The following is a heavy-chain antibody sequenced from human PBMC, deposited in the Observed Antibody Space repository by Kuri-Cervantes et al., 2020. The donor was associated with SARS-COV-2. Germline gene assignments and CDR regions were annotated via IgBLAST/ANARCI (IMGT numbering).Heavy chain of an antibody. D-gene: IGHD6-13*01. J-gene: IGHJ4*02. V-gene: IGHV1-18*01. CDR2: ISAYNGNT. CDR3: ASGTHSSSWYYFDY. Sequence: ASVKVSCKASGGTFSSYAISWVRQAPGQGLEWMGWISAYNGNTNYAQKLQGRVTMTTDTSTSTAYVELRSLRSDDTAVYYCASGTHSSSWYYFDYWGQGTLVTVSS. CDR1: GGTFSSYA.